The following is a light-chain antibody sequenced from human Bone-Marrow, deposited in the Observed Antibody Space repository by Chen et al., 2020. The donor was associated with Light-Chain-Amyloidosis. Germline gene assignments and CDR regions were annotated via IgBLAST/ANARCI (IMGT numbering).Light chain of an antibody. CDR2: DAS. V-gene: IGKV3-20*01. Sequence: EIVLTQSPGTLSLSPGEGANLSCRASQTISSNYLTWYQQKFGQAPRLLIYDASSRATGVPDRFSGSGSGTDFTLTISSLEPEDFAVYYCQQYASSLTFGGGTKVEIK. CDR1: QTISSNY. CDR3: QQYASSLT. J-gene: IGKJ4*01.